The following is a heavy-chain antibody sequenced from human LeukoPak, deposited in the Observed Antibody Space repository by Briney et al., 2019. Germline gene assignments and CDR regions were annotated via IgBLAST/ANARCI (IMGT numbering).Heavy chain of an antibody. CDR2: IYHSGAA. V-gene: IGHV4-31*03. CDR3: ARGRYYGFSGDS. Sequence: PSQTLSLTCTVSGGSIGNDGYYWNWLRQHPGRGLEWIAFIYHSGAASYNPSLKSRVTISVDTSTNQFSLKLTSVTAADTAVYFCARGRYYGFSGDSWGQGTLVTVSS. J-gene: IGHJ4*02. D-gene: IGHD3-10*01. CDR1: GGSIGNDGYY.